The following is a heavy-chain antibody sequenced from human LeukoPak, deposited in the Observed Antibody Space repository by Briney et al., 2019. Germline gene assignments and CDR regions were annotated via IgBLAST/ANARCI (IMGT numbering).Heavy chain of an antibody. J-gene: IGHJ6*02. D-gene: IGHD3-3*01. Sequence: SVKVSCKASGYTFTGYYMHWVRQAPGQGLEWMGWINPNSGGTNYAQKFQGRVTMTRDTSISTAYMELSRLRSDDTAVYYCARTRYYDFWSGYLTPNYYYYGMDVWGQGTTVTVSS. CDR2: INPNSGGT. V-gene: IGHV1-2*02. CDR1: GYTFTGYY. CDR3: ARTRYYDFWSGYLTPNYYYYGMDV.